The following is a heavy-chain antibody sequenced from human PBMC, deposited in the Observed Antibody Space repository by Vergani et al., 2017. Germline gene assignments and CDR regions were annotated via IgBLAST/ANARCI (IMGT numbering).Heavy chain of an antibody. CDR3: ASDTHSGQRADR. J-gene: IGHJ5*02. D-gene: IGHD6-19*01. CDR1: FDSIRNLD. V-gene: IGHV4-59*11. CDR2: IHYSENT. Sequence: QLQLQQSGPGLVKPSETLSLTCSVSFDSIRNLDCNWIRQPPGKGLEWIGSIHYSENTNYNPSLKTRVTISVDTSKNQFSLTLTSVTAADTAVYYCASDTHSGQRADRWGQGILVTVTS.